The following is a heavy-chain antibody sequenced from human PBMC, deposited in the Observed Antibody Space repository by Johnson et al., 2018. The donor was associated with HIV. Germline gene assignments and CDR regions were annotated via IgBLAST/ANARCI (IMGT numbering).Heavy chain of an antibody. J-gene: IGHJ3*02. Sequence: QVQLVESGGGVVQPGRSLRLSCAASGFTFSSYAMHWVRQAPGRGLEWVAVMSYDGSNQYYADSVTGRFTISRDNSKNTLYLQMNSLRAEDTAVYYCARDLLGMDDAFDIWGQGTMVTVSS. CDR1: GFTFSSYA. D-gene: IGHD7-27*01. CDR2: MSYDGSNQ. CDR3: ARDLLGMDDAFDI. V-gene: IGHV3-30*04.